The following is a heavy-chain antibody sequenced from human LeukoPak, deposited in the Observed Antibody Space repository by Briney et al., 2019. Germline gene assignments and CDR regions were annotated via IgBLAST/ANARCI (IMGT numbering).Heavy chain of an antibody. CDR1: GGSFSGYY. CDR2: INHSGST. CDR3: ARAGRPVGMDV. V-gene: IGHV4-34*01. J-gene: IGHJ6*02. Sequence: PSETLSLTCAVYGGSFSGYYWSWIRQPPGKGLEWIGEINHSGSTNYNPSLKSRVTISVDTSKNQFSLKLSSVTAADTAVYYCARAGRPVGMDVWGQGTTVTVSS.